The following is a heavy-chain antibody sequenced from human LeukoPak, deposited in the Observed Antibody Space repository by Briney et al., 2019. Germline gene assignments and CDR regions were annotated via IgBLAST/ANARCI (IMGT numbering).Heavy chain of an antibody. J-gene: IGHJ6*02. V-gene: IGHV3-23*01. CDR1: GFTFSSYA. Sequence: GGSQRLSCAASGFTFSSYAMSWVRQAPGKGLEWVSAISGSGGSTYYADSVKGRFTISRDNSKNTLYLQMNSLRAEDTAVYYCAKEGSTSYYYYYGMDVWGQGTTVTVSS. CDR2: ISGSGGST. CDR3: AKEGSTSYYYYYGMDV. D-gene: IGHD2-2*01.